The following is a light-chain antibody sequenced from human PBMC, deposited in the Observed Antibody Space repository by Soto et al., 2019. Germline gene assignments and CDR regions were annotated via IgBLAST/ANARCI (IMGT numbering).Light chain of an antibody. CDR1: QSVSSSY. V-gene: IGKV3-20*01. J-gene: IGKJ4*01. CDR2: GAS. CDR3: QQYGSSPALT. Sequence: EIVLTQSPGTLSLSPGERATLSCRASQSVSSSYLAWYQQKPGQAPRLLIYGASSRATGIPDRFSGSGSGTDFTLTISRLEPEVFEVYYCQQYGSSPALTFGGGTRVDIK.